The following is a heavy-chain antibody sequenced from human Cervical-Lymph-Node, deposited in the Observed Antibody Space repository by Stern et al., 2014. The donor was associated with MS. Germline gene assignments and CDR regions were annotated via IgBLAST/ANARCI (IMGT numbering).Heavy chain of an antibody. CDR3: ARDHASGSYYGFDY. Sequence: QVQLVQSGGGVVQPGRSLRLSCAASGFTFSSYGMHWVRQAPGKGLEWVAVIWYDGSNKYYADSVKGRFTISRDNSKNTLYLQMNSLRAEDTAVYYCARDHASGSYYGFDYWGQGTLVTVSS. V-gene: IGHV3-33*01. CDR2: IWYDGSNK. D-gene: IGHD1-26*01. J-gene: IGHJ4*02. CDR1: GFTFSSYG.